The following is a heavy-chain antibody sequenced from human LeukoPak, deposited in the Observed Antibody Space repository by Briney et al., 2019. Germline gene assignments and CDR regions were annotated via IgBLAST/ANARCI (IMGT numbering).Heavy chain of an antibody. J-gene: IGHJ4*02. CDR1: GGSISSYY. Sequence: SETLSLTCTVSGGSISSYYWSWIRQPPGKGLEWIGYIYYSGSTNYNPSLKSRVTISVDTSKNQFSLRLSSVTAADTAVYYCARIGGIGGDYFDYWGQGTLVTVSS. CDR2: IYYSGST. CDR3: ARIGGIGGDYFDY. D-gene: IGHD1-26*01. V-gene: IGHV4-59*01.